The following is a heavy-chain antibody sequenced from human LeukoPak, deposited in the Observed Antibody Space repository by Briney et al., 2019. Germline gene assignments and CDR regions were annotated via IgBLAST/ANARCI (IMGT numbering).Heavy chain of an antibody. Sequence: GRSLRLSCAASGFTFSSYWMHWVRQAPGKGLVWVSRINSDGSSTSYADSVKGRFTISRDNAKNTLYLQMNSLRAEDTAVYYCARVPYCSSTSCTQANWFDPWGQGTLVTVSS. V-gene: IGHV3-74*01. D-gene: IGHD2-2*01. CDR2: INSDGSST. CDR3: ARVPYCSSTSCTQANWFDP. J-gene: IGHJ5*02. CDR1: GFTFSSYW.